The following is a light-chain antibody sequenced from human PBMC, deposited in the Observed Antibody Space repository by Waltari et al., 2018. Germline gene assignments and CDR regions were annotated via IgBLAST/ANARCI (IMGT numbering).Light chain of an antibody. CDR2: QVS. V-gene: IGKV2-30*02. CDR3: MLGARPWT. Sequence: VVMPQSPDSLSVTLGQPASIPCSSNETLLLTDGHTYLNWIHQRPGQSPRRLIYQVSDRDSGVPDRFSGSGSGTDFTLRISRVEAEDVGVYYCMLGARPWTFGSGTKVEIK. J-gene: IGKJ1*01. CDR1: ETLLLTDGHTY.